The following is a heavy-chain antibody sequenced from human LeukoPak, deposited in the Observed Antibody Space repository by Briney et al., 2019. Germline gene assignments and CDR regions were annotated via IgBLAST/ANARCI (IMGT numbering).Heavy chain of an antibody. Sequence: ASVKVSCKASGYTFTSYGISWVRQAPGQGLEWMGWISAYNGNTNYAQKLQGRVTMTTDTSTSTAYMELRSLRSDDMAVYYCARARTDSSGWYVDAFDIWGQGTMVTVSS. V-gene: IGHV1-18*03. CDR3: ARARTDSSGWYVDAFDI. J-gene: IGHJ3*02. CDR2: ISAYNGNT. CDR1: GYTFTSYG. D-gene: IGHD6-19*01.